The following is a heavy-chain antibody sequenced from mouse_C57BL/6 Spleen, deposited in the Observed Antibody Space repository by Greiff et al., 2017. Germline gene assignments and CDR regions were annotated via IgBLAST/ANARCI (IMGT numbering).Heavy chain of an antibody. CDR3: AREHYYGTL. J-gene: IGHJ4*01. V-gene: IGHV1-80*01. CDR1: GYAFSSYW. CDR2: IYPGDGDT. D-gene: IGHD1-1*01. Sequence: LVESGAELVKPGASVKISCKASGYAFSSYWMNWVKQRPGKGLEWIGQIYPGDGDTNYNGKFKGKATLTAAKASSTAYMQLSSLTSEDSAVYFCAREHYYGTLWGQGTSVTVSS.